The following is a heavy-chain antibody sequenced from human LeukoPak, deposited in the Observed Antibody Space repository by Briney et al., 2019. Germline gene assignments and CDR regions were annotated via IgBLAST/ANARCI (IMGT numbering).Heavy chain of an antibody. J-gene: IGHJ4*02. Sequence: SVKVSCKSSGGTFSSYAISWVRQAPGQGLEWMGGIIPIFGTANYAQKFQGRVTITTDESTSPAYMELSRLRSEDTAVYYCARAGRPYGDYPTLDYWGQGTLVTVSS. CDR2: IIPIFGTA. CDR1: GGTFSSYA. V-gene: IGHV1-69*05. CDR3: ARAGRPYGDYPTLDY. D-gene: IGHD4-17*01.